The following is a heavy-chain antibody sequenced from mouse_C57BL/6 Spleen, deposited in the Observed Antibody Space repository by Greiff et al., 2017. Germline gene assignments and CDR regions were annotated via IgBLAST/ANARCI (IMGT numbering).Heavy chain of an antibody. CDR1: GYTFTSYW. D-gene: IGHD1-1*01. Sequence: SGAELVKPGASVKMSCKASGYTFTSYWITWVKQRPGQGLEWIGDIYPGSGSTNYNEKFKSKATLTVDTSSSTAYMQLSSLTSEDSAVYYCAREGYYGSRPAMDYWGQGTSVTVSS. J-gene: IGHJ4*01. V-gene: IGHV1-55*01. CDR2: IYPGSGST. CDR3: AREGYYGSRPAMDY.